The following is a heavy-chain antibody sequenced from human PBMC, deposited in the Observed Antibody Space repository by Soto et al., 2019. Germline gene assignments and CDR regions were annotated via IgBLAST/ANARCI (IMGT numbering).Heavy chain of an antibody. Sequence: PGGSLRLSCTASGFTLSQFGMHWVRQIPGKGLEWVALISYDGSKEFYAASVQGRFTISRDISKNTPVVQMDSRRGDDRGKYCCAWKLRDSSHWGNWFDNYDMDVWGQGTRVTVSS. CDR2: ISYDGSKE. CDR1: GFTLSQFG. D-gene: IGHD3-16*01. V-gene: IGHV3-33*01. J-gene: IGHJ6*02. CDR3: AWKLRDSSHWGNWFDNYDMDV.